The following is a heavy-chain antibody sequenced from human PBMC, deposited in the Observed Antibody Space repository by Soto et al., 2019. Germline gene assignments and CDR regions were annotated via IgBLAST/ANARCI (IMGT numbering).Heavy chain of an antibody. Sequence: SETLSLTCTVSGGSISSGDYYWSWIRQPPGKGLEWIGYIYYSVSTYYNPSLKSRVTISVDTSKNQFSLKLSSVTAADTAVYYCARSGWGEMATIFDYWGQGTLVTVSS. V-gene: IGHV4-30-4*01. D-gene: IGHD6-19*01. CDR1: GGSISSGDYY. CDR2: IYYSVST. J-gene: IGHJ4*02. CDR3: ARSGWGEMATIFDY.